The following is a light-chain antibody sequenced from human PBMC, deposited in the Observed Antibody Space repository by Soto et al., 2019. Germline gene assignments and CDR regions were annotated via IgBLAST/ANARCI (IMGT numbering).Light chain of an antibody. V-gene: IGKV3-15*01. CDR3: QQLYTYPLT. CDR2: GAS. Sequence: EMVMTHSPATLSVSPGERATLSFRASQSVSSNLAWYQQKPGQAPRLLIYGASTRATGIPARFSGSGSGTDFTLTISSLQPEDFATYYCQQLYTYPLTFGGGTKVDIK. J-gene: IGKJ4*02. CDR1: QSVSSN.